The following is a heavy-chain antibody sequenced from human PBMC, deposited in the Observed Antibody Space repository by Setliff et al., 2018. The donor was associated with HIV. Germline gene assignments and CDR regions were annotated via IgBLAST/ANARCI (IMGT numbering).Heavy chain of an antibody. CDR3: ARDPNQVGAVAGALDY. Sequence: ASVKVSCKSSGGTLNSYGILWVRQAPGQRLEWMGWINAGNGNTKYSQKFQGRVTITADESTSTAHMELSSLRSADTAVYYCARDPNQVGAVAGALDYWGQGTLVTVSS. CDR1: GGTLNSYG. V-gene: IGHV1-3*01. CDR2: INAGNGNT. J-gene: IGHJ4*02. D-gene: IGHD6-19*01.